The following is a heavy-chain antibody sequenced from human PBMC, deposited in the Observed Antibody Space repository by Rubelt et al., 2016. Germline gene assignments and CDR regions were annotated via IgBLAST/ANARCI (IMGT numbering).Heavy chain of an antibody. CDR3: ARVRYSSGWAEFDY. CDR2: ISHTSSYI. J-gene: IGHJ4*02. CDR1: AFSFHDHY. V-gene: IGHV3-11*06. Sequence: GGSLRLSCAVSAFSFHDHYMSWFRQAPGKGLEWVSYISHTSSYIDYADSVKGRFTIFRDNSKNTLYLQMNSLRAEDTAVYYCARVRYSSGWAEFDYWGQGTLVTVSS. D-gene: IGHD6-19*01.